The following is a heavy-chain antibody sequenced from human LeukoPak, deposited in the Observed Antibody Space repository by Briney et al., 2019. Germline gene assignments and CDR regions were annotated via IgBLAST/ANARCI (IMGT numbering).Heavy chain of an antibody. CDR3: ARDRLSLGAFDI. D-gene: IGHD7-27*01. J-gene: IGHJ3*02. V-gene: IGHV4-4*02. CDR2: IHHGGST. Sequence: PSETLSLTCAVSGYSISSGHWWSWVRQPPGKGLEWIGEIHHGGSTYYNPSLKSRVTISVDRSKNQFSLKLSSVTAADTAVYYCARDRLSLGAFDIWGQGTMVTVSS. CDR1: GYSISSGHW.